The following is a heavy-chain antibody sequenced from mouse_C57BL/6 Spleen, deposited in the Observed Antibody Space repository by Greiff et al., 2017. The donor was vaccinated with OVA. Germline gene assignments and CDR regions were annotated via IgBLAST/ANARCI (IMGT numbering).Heavy chain of an antibody. Sequence: VQLQQSGAELVKPGASVKISCKASGYAFSSYWMNWVKQRPGKGLEWIGQIYPGDGDTNYNGKFKGKATLTADKSSSTAYMQLSSLTSEDSAVYFCARSGYSNYDAMDYWGQGTSVTVSS. CDR2: IYPGDGDT. V-gene: IGHV1-80*01. D-gene: IGHD2-5*01. CDR1: GYAFSSYW. CDR3: ARSGYSNYDAMDY. J-gene: IGHJ4*01.